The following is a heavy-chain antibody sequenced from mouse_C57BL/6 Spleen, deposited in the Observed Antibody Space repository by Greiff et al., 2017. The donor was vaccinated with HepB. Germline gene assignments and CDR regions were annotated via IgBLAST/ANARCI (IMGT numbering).Heavy chain of an antibody. V-gene: IGHV1-76*01. CDR2: IYPGSGNT. Sequence: VQRVESGAELVRPGASVKLSCKASGYTFTDYYINWVKQRPGQGLEWIARIYPGSGNTYYNEKFKGKATLTAEKSSSTAYMQLSSLTSEDSAVYFCAREDSLDYYGSSSYYFDYWGQGTTLTVSS. D-gene: IGHD1-1*01. J-gene: IGHJ2*01. CDR1: GYTFTDYY. CDR3: AREDSLDYYGSSSYYFDY.